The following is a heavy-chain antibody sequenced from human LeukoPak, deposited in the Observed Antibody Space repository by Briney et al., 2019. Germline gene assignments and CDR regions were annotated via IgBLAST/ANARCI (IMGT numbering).Heavy chain of an antibody. Sequence: PGGSLRLSCAVSGFTFTSYWMHWVRQVPGKRLVWVARLRIDDGSTNYADSVKGRFTISRDSAKNTLYLQMIALRDEDTAMYYCARGRAGGPDVFDMWGQRTMVTVSS. CDR2: LRIDDGST. CDR3: ARGRAGGPDVFDM. D-gene: IGHD6-13*01. J-gene: IGHJ3*02. CDR1: GFTFTSYW. V-gene: IGHV3-74*01.